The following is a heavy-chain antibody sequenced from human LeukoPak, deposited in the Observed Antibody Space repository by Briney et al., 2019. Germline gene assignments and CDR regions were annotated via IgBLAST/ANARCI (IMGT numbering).Heavy chain of an antibody. CDR2: MNPNSGNT. Sequence: ASVKVSCKASGYTFTSYDINWVRQATGQGLEWMGWMNPNSGNTGYAQKFQGRATMTRDTSISTAYMELSRLRSDDTAVYYCARGGLGLSGGGFDYWGQGTLVTVSS. CDR1: GYTFTSYD. CDR3: ARGGLGLSGGGFDY. V-gene: IGHV1-8*01. J-gene: IGHJ4*02. D-gene: IGHD2-15*01.